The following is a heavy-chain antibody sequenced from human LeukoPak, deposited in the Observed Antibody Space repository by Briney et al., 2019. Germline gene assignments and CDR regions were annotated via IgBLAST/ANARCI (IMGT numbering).Heavy chain of an antibody. CDR2: ISGSGGST. Sequence: GGSLRLSCAASGFTLRSYWMHWVRQAPGKGLEWVSAISGSGGSTYYADSVKGRFTISRDNSKNTLYLQMNSLRAEDTAVYYCARRNWGSTFDYWGQGTLVTVSS. J-gene: IGHJ4*02. CDR3: ARRNWGSTFDY. D-gene: IGHD7-27*01. CDR1: GFTLRSYW. V-gene: IGHV3-23*01.